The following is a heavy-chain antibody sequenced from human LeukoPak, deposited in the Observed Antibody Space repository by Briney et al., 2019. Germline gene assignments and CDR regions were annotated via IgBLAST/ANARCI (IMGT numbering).Heavy chain of an antibody. CDR2: IYPGDSDT. D-gene: IGHD2-8*02. Sequence: GESLKISCKGSGYSFTSYWIGWVRQMPGKGLEWMGIIYPGDSDTRYSPSFLDLVTISADKSITTAYLQWSSLMDSDTAMYYCARQTGAFDYWGQGTLVTVS. CDR3: ARQTGAFDY. V-gene: IGHV5-51*01. J-gene: IGHJ4*02. CDR1: GYSFTSYW.